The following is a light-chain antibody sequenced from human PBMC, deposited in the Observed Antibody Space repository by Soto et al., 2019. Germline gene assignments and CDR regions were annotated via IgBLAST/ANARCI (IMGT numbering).Light chain of an antibody. CDR1: HSVSTN. J-gene: IGKJ1*01. V-gene: IGKV3-15*01. CDR3: QQYNSWPPWT. Sequence: EIVLTQSPATLSVSPGERATLSCRASHSVSTNLAWYQQKPGQAPRLLIYGASTRAPGIPDTFSGSGSGTEFTLTISSLKSEDFAVYFCQQYNSWPPWTFGQGTKVDIK. CDR2: GAS.